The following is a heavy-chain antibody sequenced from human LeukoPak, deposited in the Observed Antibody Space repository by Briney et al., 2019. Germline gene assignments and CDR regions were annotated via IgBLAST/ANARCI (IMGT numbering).Heavy chain of an antibody. CDR2: ISYDGSNK. J-gene: IGHJ4*02. D-gene: IGHD4-17*01. CDR3: ARVKYGDARYGFPAPFDY. V-gene: IGHV3-30*14. Sequence: GGSLRLSCAASGFTFSSYAMHWVRQAPGKGLEWVAVISYDGSNKYYADSVKGRFTISRDNSKNTLYLQMNSLRAEDTAVYYCARVKYGDARYGFPAPFDYWGQGTLVTVSS. CDR1: GFTFSSYA.